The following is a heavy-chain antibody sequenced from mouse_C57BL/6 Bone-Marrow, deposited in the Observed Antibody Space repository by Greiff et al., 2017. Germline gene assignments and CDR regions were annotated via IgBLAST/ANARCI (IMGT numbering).Heavy chain of an antibody. CDR2: ISSGSSTI. J-gene: IGHJ1*03. V-gene: IGHV5-17*01. CDR1: GFTFSDYG. D-gene: IGHD2-4*01. CDR3: ARPCDYDGDWYFDV. Sequence: EVNVVESGGGLVKPGGSLKLSCAASGFTFSDYGMHWVRQAPEKGLEWVAYISSGSSTIYYADTVKGRFTISRENAKNTLFLQMTSLRSEDTAMYYCARPCDYDGDWYFDVWGTGTTVTVSS.